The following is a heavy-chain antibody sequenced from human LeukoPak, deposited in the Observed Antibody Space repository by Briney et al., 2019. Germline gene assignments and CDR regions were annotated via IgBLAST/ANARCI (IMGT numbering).Heavy chain of an antibody. CDR1: GYTFSNFG. CDR3: ARDGTSTDDY. V-gene: IGHV1-18*01. CDR2: ISGNNDNP. Sequence: GASVRVSCRTSGYTFSNFGINWVRQAPGQGLEWMGWISGNNDNPNYGQKFQGRFTVTTDPSTSTAYMELRNLRFDDTAVYYCARDGTSTDDYWGQGTLVTVSS. D-gene: IGHD2-2*01. J-gene: IGHJ4*02.